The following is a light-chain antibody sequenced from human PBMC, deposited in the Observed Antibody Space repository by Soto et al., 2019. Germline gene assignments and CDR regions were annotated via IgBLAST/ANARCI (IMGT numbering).Light chain of an antibody. CDR3: SSYTTSSTVI. CDR2: AVS. CDR1: SSDVGDHNY. J-gene: IGLJ2*01. Sequence: QSALTQPASVSGSPGQSITISCTGTSSDVGDHNYVSWYQQQPGKAPKLMIYAVSNRPSGVSNRFSGSKSGTTASLTVSRIQAEDEADYYCSSYTTSSTVIFGGGTKLTVL. V-gene: IGLV2-14*03.